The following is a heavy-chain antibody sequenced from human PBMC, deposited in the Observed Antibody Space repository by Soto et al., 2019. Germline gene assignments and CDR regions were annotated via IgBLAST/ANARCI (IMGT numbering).Heavy chain of an antibody. CDR2: INHSGST. V-gene: IGHV4-34*01. CDR3: ARDPYSGYGPPDY. D-gene: IGHD5-12*01. CDR1: GGSVSGYY. Sequence: LSLTCAVYGGSVSGYYWSWIRQPPGKGLEWIGEINHSGSTNYNPSLKSRVTISVDTSKNQFSLKLSSVTAADTAVYYCARDPYSGYGPPDYWGQGTLVTVSS. J-gene: IGHJ4*02.